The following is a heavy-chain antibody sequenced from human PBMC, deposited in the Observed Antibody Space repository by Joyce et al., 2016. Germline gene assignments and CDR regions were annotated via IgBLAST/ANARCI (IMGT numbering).Heavy chain of an antibody. CDR3: ARGHDWYAA. V-gene: IGHV1-69*12. Sequence: QVQLVQSGTEVKKPGSSVQVSCKASGGAFGSYTITWLRQAPGQGPEWMGGSTPIIGTVKYAQKFQGRVKITADESTNTAYVELSRLRSEDTAVYYCARGHDWYAAWGQGSLVTVSS. J-gene: IGHJ5*02. CDR2: STPIIGTV. CDR1: GGAFGSYT. D-gene: IGHD3-9*01.